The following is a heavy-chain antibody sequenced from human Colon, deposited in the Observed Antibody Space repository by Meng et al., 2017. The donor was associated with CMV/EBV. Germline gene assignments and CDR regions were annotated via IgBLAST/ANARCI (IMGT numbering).Heavy chain of an antibody. D-gene: IGHD3-10*01. CDR1: GPMFSKYA. Sequence: GGSLRLSCAASGPMFSKYAMHWVRQAPGKGLEWVALMSYDETKKFYADSVQGRFSICRDISENTLYLEMNSLRPEDTAVYYCARPRGTYYYGSGMDVWGQGTTVTVSS. CDR2: MSYDETKK. V-gene: IGHV3-30*04. CDR3: ARPRGTYYYGSGMDV. J-gene: IGHJ6*02.